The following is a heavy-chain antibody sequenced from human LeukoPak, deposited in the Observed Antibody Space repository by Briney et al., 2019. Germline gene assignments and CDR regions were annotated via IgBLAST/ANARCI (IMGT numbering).Heavy chain of an antibody. CDR3: ATKSYDSSGNYPSDY. V-gene: IGHV3-23*01. D-gene: IGHD3-22*01. CDR1: GFTLSSFG. J-gene: IGHJ4*02. Sequence: PGRSLRPSCAVSGFTLSSFGMHWVRQSPGEGLEWVSIISGTGGSTYYADSVKGRFTISRDNSESTKFLQMNSLRAEDTAIYYCATKSYDSSGNYPSDYWGQGTLVTVSS. CDR2: ISGTGGST.